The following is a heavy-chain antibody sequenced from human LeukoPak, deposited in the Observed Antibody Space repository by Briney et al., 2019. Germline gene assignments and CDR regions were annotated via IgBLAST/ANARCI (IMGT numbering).Heavy chain of an antibody. Sequence: HSGGSLRLSCAASEFSLSSYSMNWVRQAPGKGLEWVSYISSSSSTIYYADSVKGRFTISRDNAKNSLYLQMNSLRAEDTAVYYCARESGRGMGTDYYFDYWGQGTLVTVSS. V-gene: IGHV3-48*04. D-gene: IGHD1-26*01. CDR1: EFSLSSYS. J-gene: IGHJ4*02. CDR3: ARESGRGMGTDYYFDY. CDR2: ISSSSSTI.